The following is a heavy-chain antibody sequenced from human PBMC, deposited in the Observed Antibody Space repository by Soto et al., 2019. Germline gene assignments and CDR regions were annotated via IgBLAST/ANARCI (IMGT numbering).Heavy chain of an antibody. D-gene: IGHD3-3*01. V-gene: IGHV1-18*01. CDR2: ISTSNGDT. Sequence: ASVKVSCKASGYTFTSYDINWVRQATGQGLEWMGWISTSNGDTNYAQNFQGRVTMTTDTSTTTAYMELRSLRSDDTAVYYCARDHTIFGVSIDPWGQGTLVTVSS. J-gene: IGHJ5*02. CDR3: ARDHTIFGVSIDP. CDR1: GYTFTSYD.